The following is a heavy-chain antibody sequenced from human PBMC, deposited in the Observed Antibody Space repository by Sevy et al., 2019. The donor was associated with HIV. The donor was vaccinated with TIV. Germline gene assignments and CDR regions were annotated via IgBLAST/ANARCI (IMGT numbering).Heavy chain of an antibody. V-gene: IGHV3-7*03. CDR1: GFTFSSYW. J-gene: IGHJ6*02. CDR3: ARDCSSSTCLWGLDV. Sequence: GGSLRLSCGGSGFTFSSYWMSWVRQAPGKGLEWVANIKKDGSERYYVDSVKGRFTISRDNAKKSLYLQMNSLRTEDTAVYYCARDCSSSTCLWGLDVWGLGTTVTVSS. D-gene: IGHD2-2*01. CDR2: IKKDGSER.